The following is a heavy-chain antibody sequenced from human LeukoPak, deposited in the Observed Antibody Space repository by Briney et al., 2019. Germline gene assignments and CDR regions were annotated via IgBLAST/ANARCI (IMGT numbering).Heavy chain of an antibody. CDR2: ISYDGSNK. Sequence: GRSLRLSCAASGFTFSSYAMHWVRQAPGKGLEWVAVISYDGSNKYYADSVKGRFTISRDNSKNTLYLQMNSLRAEDTAVYYCARKNGLDYWGQGTLVTVSS. CDR1: GFTFSSYA. CDR3: ARKNGLDY. V-gene: IGHV3-30*04. J-gene: IGHJ4*02.